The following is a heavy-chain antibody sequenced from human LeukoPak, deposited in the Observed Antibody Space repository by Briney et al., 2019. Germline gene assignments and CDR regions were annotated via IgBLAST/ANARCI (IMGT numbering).Heavy chain of an antibody. J-gene: IGHJ4*02. CDR3: ANGLATVTTPSEVY. V-gene: IGHV3-30*02. CDR2: IRYDGSNK. CDR1: GFTFSTYG. Sequence: GGSLRLSCAASGFTFSTYGMHWVRQAQGKGLEWVAFIRYDGSNKYYVDSVKGRFTISRDNSKNTLYLHMNSLRAEDTAMYYCANGLATVTTPSEVYSGQGTLVSVSS. D-gene: IGHD4-17*01.